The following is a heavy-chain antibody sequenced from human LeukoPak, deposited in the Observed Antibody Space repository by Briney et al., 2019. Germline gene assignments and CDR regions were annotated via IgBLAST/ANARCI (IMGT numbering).Heavy chain of an antibody. D-gene: IGHD3-22*01. CDR1: GFSFSTYA. Sequence: GGSLRLSCAASGFSFSTYAMSWVRQAPGKGLEWVSGINWSGAITSYADSVRGRFTISRDNAKNSLFLQMNSLRAEDTALYYCARDAPYYYDSSAYYYSHRYFDYWGQGTLVTVSS. CDR2: INWSGAIT. CDR3: ARDAPYYYDSSAYYYSHRYFDY. J-gene: IGHJ4*02. V-gene: IGHV3-20*04.